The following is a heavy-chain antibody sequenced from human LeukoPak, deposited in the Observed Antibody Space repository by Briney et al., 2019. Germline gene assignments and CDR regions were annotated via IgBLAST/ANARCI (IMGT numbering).Heavy chain of an antibody. CDR3: AREAPEQVRIAYFDY. CDR1: GFTFSSSG. V-gene: IGHV3-30*02. J-gene: IGHJ4*02. CDR2: IRYDGNNK. Sequence: GGSLRLSCAASGFTFSSSGMHWVRQAPGKGLEWVAFIRYDGNNKYYADSVKGRFTISRDNSKNTLYLQLNSLRAEDTAVYYCAREAPEQVRIAYFDYWGQGTLVTVSS. D-gene: IGHD3-10*01.